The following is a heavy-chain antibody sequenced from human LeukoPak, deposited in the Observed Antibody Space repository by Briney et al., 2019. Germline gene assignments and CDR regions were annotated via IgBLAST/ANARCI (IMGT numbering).Heavy chain of an antibody. CDR1: GFSFSNYA. D-gene: IGHD3-22*01. Sequence: GGSLRLSCAASGFSFSNYAVSWVRQAPGKGLECVANIKQDGSEKYYVDSVKGRFTISRDNAKNSLYLQMNSLRAEDTAVYYCAREWEYYDSSGYDYWGQGTLVTVSS. V-gene: IGHV3-7*01. J-gene: IGHJ4*02. CDR2: IKQDGSEK. CDR3: AREWEYYDSSGYDY.